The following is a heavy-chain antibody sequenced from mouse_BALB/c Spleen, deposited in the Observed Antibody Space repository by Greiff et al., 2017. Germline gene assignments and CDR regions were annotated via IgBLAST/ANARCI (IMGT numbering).Heavy chain of an antibody. Sequence: VQRVESGPSLVQPSQSLSITCTVSGFSLTSYGVHWVRQSPGKGLEWLGVIWRGGSTDYNAAFMSRLSITKDNSKSQVFFKMNSLQADDTAIYYCAKNRDGYDAMDYWGQGTSVTVSS. CDR1: GFSLTSYG. D-gene: IGHD1-2*01. J-gene: IGHJ4*01. CDR2: IWRGGST. V-gene: IGHV2-5-1*01. CDR3: AKNRDGYDAMDY.